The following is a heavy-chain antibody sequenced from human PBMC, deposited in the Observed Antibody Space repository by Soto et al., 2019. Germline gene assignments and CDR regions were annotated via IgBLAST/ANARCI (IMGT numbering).Heavy chain of an antibody. CDR1: GFTFTHSA. Sequence: SVKVSCKASGFTFTHSAVQWVRQARGQRLEWIGWIVVGSGNTNYAQKFQERVTITRDMSTSTAYVELSSLRSEDTAMYYCAAGSGFSSGPDYWGQGTLVTVSS. CDR2: IVVGSGNT. J-gene: IGHJ4*02. CDR3: AAGSGFSSGPDY. D-gene: IGHD6-19*01. V-gene: IGHV1-58*01.